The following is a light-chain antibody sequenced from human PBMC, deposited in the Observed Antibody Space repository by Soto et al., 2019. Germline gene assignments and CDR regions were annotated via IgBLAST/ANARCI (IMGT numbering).Light chain of an antibody. CDR2: NVY. J-gene: IGLJ1*01. CDR3: SSYTYSSTYL. CDR1: SSDVGGYNS. V-gene: IGLV2-14*03. Sequence: QSALTQPASVSGSPGQSITISCTGTSSDVGGYNSVSWYQHHPGKAPKLMIYNVYNRPSGVFHRFSGSKSGRTASLTISGLQAEDEADYYCSSYTYSSTYLFGTGTKLTVL.